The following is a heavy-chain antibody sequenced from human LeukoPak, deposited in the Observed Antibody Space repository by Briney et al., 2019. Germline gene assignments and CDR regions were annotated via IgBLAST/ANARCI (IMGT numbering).Heavy chain of an antibody. J-gene: IGHJ6*03. CDR1: GGSISSYY. D-gene: IGHD1-26*01. V-gene: IGHV4-4*07. Sequence: SETLSLTCTVSGGSISSYYWSWIRQPAGKGLEWIGRIYTSGSTNYNPSLKSRVTMSVDTSKNQFSLKLSSVTAADTAVYYCARDYGGSYSYYYYYMDVWGKGTTVTVSS. CDR2: IYTSGST. CDR3: ARDYGGSYSYYYYYMDV.